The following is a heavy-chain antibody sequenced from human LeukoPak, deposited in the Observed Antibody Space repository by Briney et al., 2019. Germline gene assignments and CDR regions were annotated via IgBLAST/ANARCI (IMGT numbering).Heavy chain of an antibody. CDR3: AKDIEYCSTTSCSLFDDAFDI. D-gene: IGHD2-2*01. Sequence: PGGSLRLSCAASGFTSDDYAIHWVRQAPGKGLEWVSLISGDGGSTYYADSVRGRFTISRDNSKDSLYLQMNSLRTEDTALYFCAKDIEYCSTTSCSLFDDAFDIWGQGTMVTVSS. CDR1: GFTSDDYA. CDR2: ISGDGGST. V-gene: IGHV3-43*02. J-gene: IGHJ3*02.